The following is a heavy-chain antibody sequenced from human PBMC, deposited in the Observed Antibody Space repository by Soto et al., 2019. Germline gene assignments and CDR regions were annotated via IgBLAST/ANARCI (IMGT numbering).Heavy chain of an antibody. V-gene: IGHV1-18*04. CDR2: ISTFNGNA. D-gene: IGHD6-19*01. Sequence: QVQLVQSGAEVKKPGASVKVSCKASGYTFSSNGVSWVRQAPGQGLEWMGWISTFNGNAHYAQKFQGRVTMTTDTSTNTAYMELTSLNSDDTAVYYCARLHGYSSGWYDYWGQGTLVTVPS. CDR1: GYTFSSNG. J-gene: IGHJ4*02. CDR3: ARLHGYSSGWYDY.